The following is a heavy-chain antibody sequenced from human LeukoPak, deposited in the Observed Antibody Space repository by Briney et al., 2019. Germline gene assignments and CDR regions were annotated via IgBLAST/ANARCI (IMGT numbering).Heavy chain of an antibody. CDR2: FYNSGRS. CDR1: DDSISDYY. V-gene: IGHV4-59*01. J-gene: IGHJ4*02. D-gene: IGHD3-16*01. CDR3: TRGAGWLIDY. Sequence: SETLSLTCTVSDDSISDYYRGWIRQPPGKGLEWIGYFYNSGRSTYNPSLKSRVTISADTSKNHFSHKLNSVTTADTAVYYCTRGAGWLIDYWGQGILVTVSS.